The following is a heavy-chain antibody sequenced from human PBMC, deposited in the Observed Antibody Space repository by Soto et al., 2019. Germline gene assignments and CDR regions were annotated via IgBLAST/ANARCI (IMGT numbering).Heavy chain of an antibody. CDR1: GFTFSSDA. D-gene: IGHD1-1*01. Sequence: VGSLRLSCAASGFTFSSDAMSWVRQAPGKGLEWVSSISGSGGGTYYADSVKGRFTFSRDNSKNTLYLQMNSLRAEDTAVYYCAKFGMATTKRSPPYYIDYWGQGALVTVSS. J-gene: IGHJ4*02. CDR2: ISGSGGGT. V-gene: IGHV3-23*01. CDR3: AKFGMATTKRSPPYYIDY.